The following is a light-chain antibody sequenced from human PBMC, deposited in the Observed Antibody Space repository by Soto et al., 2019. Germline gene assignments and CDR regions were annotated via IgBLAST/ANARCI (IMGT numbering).Light chain of an antibody. CDR2: DAS. J-gene: IGKJ3*01. Sequence: EIVLPQSPATLSLSPGERATLSCRASQSVSSYLAWYQQKPGQAPRLLIYDASNRATAIPARFSGSGSGTDFTLTISSLEPEDLAVYDCQQRSNWPITFGPGTKVEIK. CDR1: QSVSSY. CDR3: QQRSNWPIT. V-gene: IGKV3-11*01.